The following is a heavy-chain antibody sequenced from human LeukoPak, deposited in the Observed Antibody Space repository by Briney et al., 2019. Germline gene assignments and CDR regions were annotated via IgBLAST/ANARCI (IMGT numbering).Heavy chain of an antibody. CDR2: ISGSGDNT. CDR1: VYTFGSYA. J-gene: IGHJ4*02. D-gene: IGHD3-22*01. V-gene: IGHV3-23*01. Sequence: PGGCLRLSCAASVYTFGSYAMSWVRQAPWKGLEWFSGISGSGDNTYYADSVKGRFTISRDNSKNTLYVQVNSLGTEDTAAYYCAKGSYYDSSGSLYFDYWGQGTLVTVSS. CDR3: AKGSYYDSSGSLYFDY.